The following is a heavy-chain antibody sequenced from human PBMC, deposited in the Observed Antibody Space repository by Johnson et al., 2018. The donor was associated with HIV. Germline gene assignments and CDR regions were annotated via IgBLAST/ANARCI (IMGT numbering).Heavy chain of an antibody. V-gene: IGHV3-11*04. D-gene: IGHD2-21*02. CDR2: ISSSGSTI. J-gene: IGHJ3*02. CDR1: GFTFSDYY. CDR3: ARGRLAYCGGDCYPDAFDI. Sequence: VQVVESGGGLVKPGGSLTLSCVASGFTFSDYYMSWIRQAPGKGLERVSYISSSGSTIYYADSVKVRFTISRDNAKNSLYLQMNSVRAEYTAVYYCARGRLAYCGGDCYPDAFDIWGQGTMVTVSS.